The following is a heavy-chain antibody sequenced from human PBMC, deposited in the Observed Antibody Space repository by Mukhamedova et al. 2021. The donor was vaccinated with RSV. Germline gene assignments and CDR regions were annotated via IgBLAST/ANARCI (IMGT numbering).Heavy chain of an antibody. Sequence: TFSSHAMYWVRQVPGKGLTFVSGVSSNGGSTYYTDSVRDRFTISRDNSRNTVYLQMTSPRPEDTAVYYCVKPFTVADQFDSWGQG. CDR1: TFSSHA. D-gene: IGHD6-19*01. CDR2: VSSNGGST. CDR3: VKPFTVADQFDS. J-gene: IGHJ4*02. V-gene: IGHV3-64D*06.